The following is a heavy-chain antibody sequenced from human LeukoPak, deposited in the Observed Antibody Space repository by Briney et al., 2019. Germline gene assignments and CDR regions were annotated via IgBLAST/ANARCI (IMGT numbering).Heavy chain of an antibody. V-gene: IGHV1-18*01. CDR2: ISVYNGNT. D-gene: IGHD5-24*01. CDR3: ARAKKEMTTTYFDY. J-gene: IGHJ4*02. Sequence: ASVKVSCKASGYTFNSHGISWVRQAPGQGLEWMGWISVYNGNTNYAQKLQGRVTMTTDTSTNTAYMELRSLRSDDTAVYYCARAKKEMTTTYFDYWGQGTLVTVSS. CDR1: GYTFNSHG.